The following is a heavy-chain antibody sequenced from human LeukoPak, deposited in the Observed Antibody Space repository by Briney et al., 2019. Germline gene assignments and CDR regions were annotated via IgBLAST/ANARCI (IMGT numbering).Heavy chain of an antibody. J-gene: IGHJ5*02. CDR3: ASLSGLRREMELWFDP. CDR1: GVAISRGGYY. CDR2: IFYSGST. D-gene: IGHD5-24*01. V-gene: IGHV4-31*03. Sequence: SETLSLTRTVSGVAISRGGYYGSWIRHHPGKGLEWGGYIFYSGSTYYNPSLKSRVNLSVDTSKNQFSLKLSSVTAAETAVYYCASLSGLRREMELWFDPWGQGTLVTVSS.